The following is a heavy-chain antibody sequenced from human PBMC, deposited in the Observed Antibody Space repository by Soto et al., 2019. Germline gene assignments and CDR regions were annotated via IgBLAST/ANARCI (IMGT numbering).Heavy chain of an antibody. CDR1: GFTFSSYG. Sequence: EVQLVNSGGGLVQPGGSLRLSCVASGFTFSSYGMNWVRQAPGKGLEWVSYISRGSDTTNYAVSVKGRFTISRDNAKSSLYVQLNSLRDDDTAVYYCARGGSGRPYYWGQGTLVIVS. J-gene: IGHJ4*02. CDR3: ARGGSGRPYY. CDR2: ISRGSDTT. D-gene: IGHD3-10*01. V-gene: IGHV3-48*02.